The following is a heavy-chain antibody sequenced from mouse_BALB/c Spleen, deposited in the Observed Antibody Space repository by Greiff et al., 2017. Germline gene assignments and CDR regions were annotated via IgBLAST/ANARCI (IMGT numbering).Heavy chain of an antibody. V-gene: IGHV3-1*02. CDR1: GYSITSGYS. CDR2: IHYSGST. J-gene: IGHJ2*01. Sequence: EVQLQESGPDLVKPSQSLSLTCTVTGYSITSGYSWHWIRQFPGNKLEWMGYIHYSGSTNYNPSLKSRISITRDTSKNQFFLQLNSVTTEDTATYYCARKKDYYGSSYYFDYWGQGTTLTVSS. D-gene: IGHD1-1*01. CDR3: ARKKDYYGSSYYFDY.